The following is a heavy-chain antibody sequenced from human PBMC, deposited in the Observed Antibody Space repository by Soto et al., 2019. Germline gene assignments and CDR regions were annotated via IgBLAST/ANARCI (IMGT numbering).Heavy chain of an antibody. D-gene: IGHD3-10*01. CDR1: GYTFTGYY. CDR2: INPSSGGT. J-gene: IGHJ6*02. Sequence: ASVKVSCKASGYTFTGYYMHWVRQAPGQGHERMGWINPSSGGTNYAQKFQGWVTMTRDTSISTAYMELSRLRSDDTAVYYCARNPRTYGSGSYSASDYYYYYGMDVWGQGTTVTVSS. V-gene: IGHV1-2*04. CDR3: ARNPRTYGSGSYSASDYYYYYGMDV.